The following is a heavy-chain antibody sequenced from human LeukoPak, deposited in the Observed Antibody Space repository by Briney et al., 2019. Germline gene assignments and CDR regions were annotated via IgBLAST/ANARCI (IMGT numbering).Heavy chain of an antibody. J-gene: IGHJ3*02. CDR1: GFTFSSYA. Sequence: GGSLRLSCAASGFTFSSYAMNWVRQAPGKGLEWVSSISSSSSYIYYADLVEGRFTISRDNAKNSLNLQMNSLRAEDTAVHYCARGGYGSGSYRYAFDIWGQGTMVTVSS. CDR3: ARGGYGSGSYRYAFDI. CDR2: ISSSSSYI. V-gene: IGHV3-21*01. D-gene: IGHD3-10*01.